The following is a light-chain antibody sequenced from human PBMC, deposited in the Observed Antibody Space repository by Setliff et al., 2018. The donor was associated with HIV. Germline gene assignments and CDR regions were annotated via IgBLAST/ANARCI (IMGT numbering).Light chain of an antibody. CDR3: SSYTSSSLYV. CDR1: SSDVGGCNY. Sequence: QSALAQPASVSGSPGQSITISCTGTSSDVGGCNYVSWYQQHPGNAPKLMIFEVSNRPSGVSNRFSGSKSGNTASLTISGLQAEDEADYYCSSYTSSSLYVFGTGTKVTVL. J-gene: IGLJ1*01. CDR2: EVS. V-gene: IGLV2-14*01.